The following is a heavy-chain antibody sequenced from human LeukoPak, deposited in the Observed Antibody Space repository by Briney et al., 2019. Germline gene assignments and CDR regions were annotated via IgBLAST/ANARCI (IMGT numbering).Heavy chain of an antibody. CDR2: ISWNSGSI. CDR3: ASERPSSSWYDY. V-gene: IGHV3-9*01. D-gene: IGHD6-13*01. CDR1: GFTFDDYA. J-gene: IGHJ4*02. Sequence: TGRSLRLSCAASGFTFDDYAMPWVRQAPGKGLEWVSGISWNSGSIGYADSVKGRFTISRDNAKNSLYLQMDSLRVEDTGVYYCASERPSSSWYDYWGQGTLVTVSS.